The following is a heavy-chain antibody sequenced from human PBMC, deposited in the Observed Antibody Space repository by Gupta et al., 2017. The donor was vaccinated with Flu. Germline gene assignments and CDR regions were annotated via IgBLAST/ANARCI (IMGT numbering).Heavy chain of an antibody. D-gene: IGHD2-2*01. V-gene: IGHV5-51*01. Sequence: EVQLVQSGAEVKKPGESLKISCKGSGYSFTSYWIGWVRQMPGKGLEWMGIIYPGDSDTRYSPSCQGQVTISADKSISTAYRQWSSLKASETDMYYCATIVVVPAATNDESYFDYWGQGTLVTVS. CDR3: ATIVVVPAATNDESYFDY. CDR1: GYSFTSYW. CDR2: IYPGDSDT. J-gene: IGHJ4*02.